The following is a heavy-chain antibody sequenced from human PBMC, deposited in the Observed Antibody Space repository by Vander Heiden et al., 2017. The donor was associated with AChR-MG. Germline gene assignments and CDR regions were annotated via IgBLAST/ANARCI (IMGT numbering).Heavy chain of an antibody. D-gene: IGHD6-13*01. CDR2: IIPIFGTA. V-gene: IGHV1-69*06. CDR1: GGTFSSYA. CDR3: ARGAPGAAPRGDAFDI. Sequence: QVQLVQSGAEVKKPGSSVKVSCKASGGTFSSYAISWVRQAPGQGLEWMGGIIPIFGTANYAQKFQGRVTITADKSTSTAYMELSSLRSEDTAVYYCARGAPGAAPRGDAFDIWGQGTMVTVSS. J-gene: IGHJ3*02.